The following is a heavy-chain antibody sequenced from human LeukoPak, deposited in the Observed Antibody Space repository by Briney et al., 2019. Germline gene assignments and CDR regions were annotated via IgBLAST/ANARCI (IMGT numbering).Heavy chain of an antibody. J-gene: IGHJ3*02. CDR2: ISDSGVST. Sequence: GGSLRLSCAASGFTFSSYAMSWVRQAPGKGLELVSTISDSGVSTYYADSVKGRFTISRDNSKNTLNLQMNSLRAEDTAVYYCAKDVTRLNTYYYDGSATDAFDIWGQGTMVTVSS. V-gene: IGHV3-23*01. D-gene: IGHD3-22*01. CDR3: AKDVTRLNTYYYDGSATDAFDI. CDR1: GFTFSSYA.